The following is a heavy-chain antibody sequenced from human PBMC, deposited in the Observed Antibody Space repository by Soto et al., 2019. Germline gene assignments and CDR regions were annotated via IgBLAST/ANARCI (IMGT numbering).Heavy chain of an antibody. D-gene: IGHD3-10*01. V-gene: IGHV2-26*01. J-gene: IGHJ4*02. CDR3: GRMVGSTGDVDY. CDR2: IVRNDEK. Sequence: QVTLKESGPVLVKPTETLTLTCTVSGSSLSDTSMAVTWIRQPPGQALEWLAHIVRNDEKAYSTSLKSRLTITKAASKSQVVLTVTNMDPVDRATYYCGRMVGSTGDVDYWGQGTLVTVSS. CDR1: GSSLSDTSMA.